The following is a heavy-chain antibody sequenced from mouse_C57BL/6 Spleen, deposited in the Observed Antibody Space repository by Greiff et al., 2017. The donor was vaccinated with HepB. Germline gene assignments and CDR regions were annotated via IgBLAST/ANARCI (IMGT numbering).Heavy chain of an antibody. Sequence: EVKLVESGGGLVKPGGSLKLSCAASGFTFSDYGMHWVRQAPEKGLEWVAYISSGSSTIYYADTVKGRFTISRDNAKNTLFLQMTSLRSEDTAMYYCARNYCYGSSYYFDVWGTGTTVTVSS. D-gene: IGHD1-1*01. CDR1: GFTFSDYG. CDR3: ARNYCYGSSYYFDV. J-gene: IGHJ1*03. V-gene: IGHV5-17*01. CDR2: ISSGSSTI.